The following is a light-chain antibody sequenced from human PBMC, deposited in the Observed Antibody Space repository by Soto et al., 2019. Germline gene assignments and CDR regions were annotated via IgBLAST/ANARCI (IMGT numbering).Light chain of an antibody. CDR1: QKFRTSY. CDR3: EQGDSSPPT. V-gene: IGKV3-20*01. J-gene: IGKJ2*01. Sequence: DIVLTQSPGILSLSPGERATLTCRASQKFRTSYFAWYQQRPGQAPRILIYGASKRATDVPDRFSGSGSGTACTLTSSRMEPEDFGVYYCEQGDSSPPTYGQGTKLEI. CDR2: GAS.